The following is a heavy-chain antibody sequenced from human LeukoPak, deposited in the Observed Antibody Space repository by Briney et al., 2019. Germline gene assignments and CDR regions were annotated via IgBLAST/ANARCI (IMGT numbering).Heavy chain of an antibody. CDR3: ARLPYYYDISGYAFDI. J-gene: IGHJ3*02. D-gene: IGHD3-22*01. Sequence: SETLSLTCTVSGGSISSSSYYWGWIRQPPGKGLEWIGNICYSVSTYYNPSLKSRVTISVDTSKNQFSLKLSSVTAADADVYYCARLPYYYDISGYAFDIWGQGTMVTVSS. V-gene: IGHV4-39*01. CDR1: GGSISSSSYY. CDR2: ICYSVST.